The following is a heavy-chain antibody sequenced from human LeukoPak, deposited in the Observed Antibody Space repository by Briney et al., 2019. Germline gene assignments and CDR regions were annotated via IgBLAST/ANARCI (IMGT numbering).Heavy chain of an antibody. V-gene: IGHV4-4*02. J-gene: IGHJ4*02. Sequence: PSETLSLTCTVSGGSISRSNWWSWVRQPPGKGLEWIGEIYHSGSTNYNPSLKGRVTISVDKSKNQFSLKLSSVTAADTAVYYCATRLLWFGELRSYWGQGTLVTVSS. CDR3: ATRLLWFGELRSY. D-gene: IGHD3-10*01. CDR2: IYHSGST. CDR1: GGSISRSNW.